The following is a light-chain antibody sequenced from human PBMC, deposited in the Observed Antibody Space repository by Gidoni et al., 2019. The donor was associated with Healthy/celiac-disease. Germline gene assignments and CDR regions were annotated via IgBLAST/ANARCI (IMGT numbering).Light chain of an antibody. CDR2: AAS. CDR1: QGISSY. Sequence: AIRITQSPSSLSASTGDRVTITCRASQGISSYLAWYQQKPGKAPKLLIYAASTLQSGVPSRFSGSGSGTDFTLTISCLQSEDFATDYCQQYYSYPLFTFGPGTKVDIK. V-gene: IGKV1-8*01. J-gene: IGKJ3*01. CDR3: QQYYSYPLFT.